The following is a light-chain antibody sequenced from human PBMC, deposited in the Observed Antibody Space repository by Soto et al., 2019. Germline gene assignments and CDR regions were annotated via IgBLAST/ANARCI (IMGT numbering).Light chain of an antibody. CDR2: GAS. V-gene: IGKV3-15*01. CDR1: QSVSTN. J-gene: IGKJ4*01. Sequence: ETVMTQSPATLSVSPGERATLSCGASQSVSTNLAWYQQKPGQVPRLLIYGASTRASDIPARFSGNGSGTEFTLTISSLQSEDFAVYYCQQYNEWPLTFGGGTKVEIE. CDR3: QQYNEWPLT.